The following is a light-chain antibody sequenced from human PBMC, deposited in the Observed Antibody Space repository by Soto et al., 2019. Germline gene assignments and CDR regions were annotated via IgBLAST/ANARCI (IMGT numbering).Light chain of an antibody. V-gene: IGKV1-5*03. CDR2: KAS. CDR1: QTISSW. CDR3: QRYNSYSEA. Sequence: TKSPSTLSGYVRNRVTKTSRASQTISSWLAWYQQKPGKAPKLLIYKASTLKSGVPSRFSGSGSGTEFTLTIISLQPEAFATYYCQRYNSYSEAFGQGTKV. J-gene: IGKJ1*01.